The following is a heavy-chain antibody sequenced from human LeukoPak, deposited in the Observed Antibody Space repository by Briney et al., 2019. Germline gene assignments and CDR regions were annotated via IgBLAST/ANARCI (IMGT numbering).Heavy chain of an antibody. V-gene: IGHV3-7*03. CDR3: ARSGQRYYFDY. CDR1: GFTFSSYW. CDR2: INHNGNMK. J-gene: IGHJ4*02. D-gene: IGHD6-25*01. Sequence: PGGSLRLSCAASGFTFSSYWMNWARQAPGKGLEWVATINHNGNMKYYVDSVKGRFTISRDNAKNSVYLQMSNLRPEDTAVYYCARSGQRYYFDYWGQGTLVTVSS.